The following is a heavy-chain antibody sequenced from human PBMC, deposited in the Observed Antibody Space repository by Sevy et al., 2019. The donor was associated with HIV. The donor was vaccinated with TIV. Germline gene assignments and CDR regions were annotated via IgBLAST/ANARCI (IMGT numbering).Heavy chain of an antibody. D-gene: IGHD1-1*01. CDR3: ARGDELNSYYYGMDV. J-gene: IGHJ6*02. Sequence: SQILSLTGAISGDSVSSSSAAWNWFRQSPSRGLEWLGRTYYRSKWYNNYAVSVKSRVTINPDTSENQFSLHVNSVTPEDTAVYFCARGDELNSYYYGMDVWGQGTTVTVFS. CDR1: GDSVSSSSAA. CDR2: TYYRSKWYN. V-gene: IGHV6-1*01.